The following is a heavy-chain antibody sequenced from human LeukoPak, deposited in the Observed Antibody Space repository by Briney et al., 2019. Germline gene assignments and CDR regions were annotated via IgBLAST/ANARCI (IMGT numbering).Heavy chain of an antibody. V-gene: IGHV3-74*01. Sequence: PGGSLRLSCAASGFSFSSYWMHWVRQAPGKGLVWVARIQYDGSTTNYAGSVKGRFTISRDNAKKTLYVQMNSLRAEDTAVYYCARALVAGVTLNALDIWGQGTMVTVSS. D-gene: IGHD2-15*01. CDR1: GFSFSSYW. CDR2: IQYDGSTT. CDR3: ARALVAGVTLNALDI. J-gene: IGHJ3*02.